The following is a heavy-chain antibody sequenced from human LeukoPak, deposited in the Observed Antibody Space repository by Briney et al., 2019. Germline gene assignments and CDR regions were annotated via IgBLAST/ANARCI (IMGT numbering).Heavy chain of an antibody. Sequence: GGSRRLSCVASGFTFSSYGMHWVRQAPGKGLEWVAFIRYDGSNKYYADSVKGRFTISRDNSKNTLYLQMNSLRAEDTAVYYCAEAYCGGDCYPNDAFDIWGQGTMVTVSS. CDR1: GFTFSSYG. CDR2: IRYDGSNK. CDR3: AEAYCGGDCYPNDAFDI. V-gene: IGHV3-30*02. J-gene: IGHJ3*02. D-gene: IGHD2-21*01.